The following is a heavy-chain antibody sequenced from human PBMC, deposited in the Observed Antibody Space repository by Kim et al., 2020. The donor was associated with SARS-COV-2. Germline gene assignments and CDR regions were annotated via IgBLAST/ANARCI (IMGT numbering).Heavy chain of an antibody. D-gene: IGHD1-1*01. J-gene: IGHJ4*02. Sequence: TSYAQKFQGRVTMTRDTSTRTVYMELSSLRSEDTAVYYCAREGNSWDPDYWGQGTLVTVSS. CDR2: T. CDR3: AREGNSWDPDY. V-gene: IGHV1-46*01.